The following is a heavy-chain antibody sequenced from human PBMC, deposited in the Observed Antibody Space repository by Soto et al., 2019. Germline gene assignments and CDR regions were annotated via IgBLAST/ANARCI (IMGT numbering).Heavy chain of an antibody. V-gene: IGHV1-2*04. J-gene: IGHJ3*02. Sequence: QVQLVQSGAEVKKPGASVKVSCKASGYTFTGYYMHWVRQAPGQGLEWMGWINPNSGGTNYAQKFQGWVTMTSDTSISTAYMELSRLRSDDTAVYYCARDCGGDCFDAFDIWGQGTMVTVSS. CDR1: GYTFTGYY. D-gene: IGHD2-21*02. CDR2: INPNSGGT. CDR3: ARDCGGDCFDAFDI.